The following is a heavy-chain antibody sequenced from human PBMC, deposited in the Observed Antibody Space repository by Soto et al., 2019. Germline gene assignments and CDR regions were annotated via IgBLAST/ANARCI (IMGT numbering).Heavy chain of an antibody. CDR2: IIPIFGTA. Sequence: SVKVSCKASGGTFSSYAISWVRQAPGQGLEWMGGIIPIFGTANYAQKFQGRVTITADESTSTAYMELSSLRSEDTAVYYCAKWGTLTQYPRWFDPWGQGTLVNVSS. V-gene: IGHV1-69*13. CDR3: AKWGTLTQYPRWFDP. CDR1: GGTFSSYA. D-gene: IGHD4-4*01. J-gene: IGHJ5*02.